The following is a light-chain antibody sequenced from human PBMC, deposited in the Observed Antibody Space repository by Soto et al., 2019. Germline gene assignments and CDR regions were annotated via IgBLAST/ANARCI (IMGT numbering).Light chain of an antibody. V-gene: IGKV1-9*01. CDR2: AAS. CDR1: QGISSY. Sequence: DIQLTQSPSFLSASVGDRVTITCRASQGISSYLAWYQQKPGKAPKLLIYAASTLQSGVPSRFSGSGSGTELTLTISSLQPEDFATYYCQQLNSYPLTFGPGTKWISN. J-gene: IGKJ3*01. CDR3: QQLNSYPLT.